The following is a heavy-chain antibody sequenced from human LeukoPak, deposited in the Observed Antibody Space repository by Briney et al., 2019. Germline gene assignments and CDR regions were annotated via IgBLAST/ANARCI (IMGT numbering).Heavy chain of an antibody. Sequence: PSETLSLTCTVSGGSISNYYWSWIRQPPGKGLEWIGYIYYSGSTSYNPSPKSRVTISVDTSKNQFSLKLSSVTAADTAVYYCARVSSQVGTTSQYYFDYWGQGTLVTVSS. V-gene: IGHV4-59*01. CDR2: IYYSGST. J-gene: IGHJ4*02. CDR3: ARVSSQVGTTSQYYFDY. D-gene: IGHD1/OR15-1a*01. CDR1: GGSISNYY.